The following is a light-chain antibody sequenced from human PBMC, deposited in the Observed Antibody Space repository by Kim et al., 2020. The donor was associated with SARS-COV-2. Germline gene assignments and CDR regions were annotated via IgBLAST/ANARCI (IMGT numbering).Light chain of an antibody. CDR2: DSS. CDR1: QDISNY. V-gene: IGKV1-33*01. J-gene: IGKJ2*01. Sequence: DIQMTQSPSSLSASVGDRVTITCQASQDISNYLNWFQQRPGKAPKLLISDSSNLEIGVPSRFSGSRSGTDFSFTISSLQPEDFATYYCQQYDNFPYTFGRGTKLEI. CDR3: QQYDNFPYT.